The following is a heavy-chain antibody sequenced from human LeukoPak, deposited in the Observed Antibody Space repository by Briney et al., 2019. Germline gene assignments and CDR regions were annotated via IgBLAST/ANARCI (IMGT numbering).Heavy chain of an antibody. V-gene: IGHV3-30*04. D-gene: IGHD5-12*01. CDR3: ARAPGYSGYDQYYFDY. J-gene: IGHJ4*02. CDR1: GFTFSNYA. CDR2: ISYDGRNN. Sequence: GGSLRLSCAAPGFTFSNYALHWVRQAPGKGLEWVAVISYDGRNNYYADSVKGRFTISRDNSKNTLYLQMNSLRAEDTAVYYCARAPGYSGYDQYYFDYWGQGTLVTVSS.